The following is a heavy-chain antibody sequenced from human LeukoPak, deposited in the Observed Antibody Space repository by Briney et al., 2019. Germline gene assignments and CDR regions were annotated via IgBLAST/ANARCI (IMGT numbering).Heavy chain of an antibody. CDR2: IIPIFGTA. CDR1: GGTFSSYA. V-gene: IGHV1-69*01. Sequence: SVKVSCKASGGTFSSYAIIWVRQAPGQGLEWMGGIIPIFGTANYAQKFQGRVTITADESTSTAYMELSSLRSEDTAVYYCATAAGTGTYYFDYWGQGTLVTVSS. CDR3: ATAAGTGTYYFDY. D-gene: IGHD6-13*01. J-gene: IGHJ4*02.